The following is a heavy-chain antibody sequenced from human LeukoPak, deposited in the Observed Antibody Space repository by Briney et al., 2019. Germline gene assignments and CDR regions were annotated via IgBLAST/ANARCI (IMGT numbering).Heavy chain of an antibody. CDR2: IKEDGSDT. D-gene: IGHD3-9*01. CDR1: GFMFSSYA. J-gene: IGHJ4*02. Sequence: PGGSLRLSCEGSGFMFSSYAMGRVRQTPGKGLEWVANIKEDGSDTFYVDSVKGRFTISRDNAKNSVYLQMTILRAEDTAVYYCARHRYFYFDLWGQGTLVNVSS. CDR3: ARHRYFYFDL. V-gene: IGHV3-7*01.